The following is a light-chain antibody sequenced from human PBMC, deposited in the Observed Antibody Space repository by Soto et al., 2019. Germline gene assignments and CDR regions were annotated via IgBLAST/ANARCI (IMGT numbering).Light chain of an antibody. Sequence: QPVLTQPPSVSGAPGQRVTISCTGSSSNIGAGYDVHWYQQLPGTAPKLLIYGNSNRPSGVPDRFSGSKSGTSASLAITGLQAEDEADYSCRSYDSSLSGWVFGGGTKLTVL. CDR3: RSYDSSLSGWV. J-gene: IGLJ3*02. V-gene: IGLV1-40*01. CDR2: GNS. CDR1: SSNIGAGYD.